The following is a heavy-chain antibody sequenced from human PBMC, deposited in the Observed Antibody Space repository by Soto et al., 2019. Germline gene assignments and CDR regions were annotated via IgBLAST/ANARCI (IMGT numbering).Heavy chain of an antibody. CDR1: GFTFSSYW. J-gene: IGHJ3*02. CDR3: ARAYYDILTGYYHDAFDI. Sequence: GGSLSLSCAASGFTFSSYWMSWVRQAPGKGLEWVANIKQDGSEKYYVDSVKGRFTISRDNAKNSLYLQMNSLRAEDTAVYYCARAYYDILTGYYHDAFDIWGQGTMVTVSS. CDR2: IKQDGSEK. D-gene: IGHD3-9*01. V-gene: IGHV3-7*03.